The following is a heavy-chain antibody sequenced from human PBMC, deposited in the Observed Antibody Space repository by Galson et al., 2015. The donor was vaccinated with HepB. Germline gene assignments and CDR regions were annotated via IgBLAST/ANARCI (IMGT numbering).Heavy chain of an antibody. CDR2: INQDGSSK. V-gene: IGHV3-7*03. CDR3: ARMISLVRGIITKPDYYYGMDV. Sequence: SLRLSCAASEFTFSSYWMNWVRQAPGKGLEWVAHINQDGSSKYYVDSVTGRFTISRDNAKDSVYLQLDSLRAEDTAVYYCARMISLVRGIITKPDYYYGMDVWGQGTTVTVAS. CDR1: EFTFSSYW. D-gene: IGHD3-10*01. J-gene: IGHJ6*02.